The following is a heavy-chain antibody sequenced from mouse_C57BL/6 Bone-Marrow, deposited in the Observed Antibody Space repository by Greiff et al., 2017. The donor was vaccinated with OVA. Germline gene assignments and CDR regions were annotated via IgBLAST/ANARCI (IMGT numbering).Heavy chain of an antibody. Sequence: VMLVESGPELVKPGASVKLSCKASGYTFTSYDINWVKQRPGQGLEWIGWIYPRDGSTKYNEKFKGKATLTVDTSSSTAYMELHSLTSEDSAVYFCARRGYDYILYWGQGTTLTVSS. D-gene: IGHD2-4*01. CDR3: ARRGYDYILY. V-gene: IGHV1-85*01. CDR2: IYPRDGST. J-gene: IGHJ2*01. CDR1: GYTFTSYD.